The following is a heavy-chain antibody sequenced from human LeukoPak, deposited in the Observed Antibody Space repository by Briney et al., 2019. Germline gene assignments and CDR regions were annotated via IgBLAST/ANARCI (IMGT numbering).Heavy chain of an antibody. D-gene: IGHD6-13*01. CDR3: ARDRMQRLVRYYYYGMDV. J-gene: IGHJ6*02. CDR2: IWYDGSNK. CDR1: GFTFSSYG. V-gene: IGHV3-33*01. Sequence: GGSLRLSCAASGFTFSSYGMHWVRQAPGKGLEWVAVIWYDGSNKYYADSVKGRFTISRDNSKNTLYLQMNSLRAEDTAVYSCARDRMQRLVRYYYYGMDVWGQGTTVTVSS.